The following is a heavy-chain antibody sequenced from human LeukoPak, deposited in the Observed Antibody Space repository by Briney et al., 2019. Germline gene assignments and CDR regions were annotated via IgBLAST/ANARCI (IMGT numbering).Heavy chain of an antibody. J-gene: IGHJ4*02. Sequence: GGSLRLSCAASGFTFSSYSMNWVRQAPGKGLEWVSSISSSSSYIYYADSVKGRFTISRDNAKNSLYLQMNSLRAEDTAVYYCARGYSSSWYGPNDWGQGTLVTVSS. CDR3: ARGYSSSWYGPND. CDR2: ISSSSSYI. V-gene: IGHV3-21*01. D-gene: IGHD6-13*01. CDR1: GFTFSSYS.